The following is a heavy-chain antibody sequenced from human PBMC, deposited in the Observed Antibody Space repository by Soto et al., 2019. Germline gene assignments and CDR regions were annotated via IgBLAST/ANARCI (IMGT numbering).Heavy chain of an antibody. Sequence: LSLTCTVSGGSISSYYWSWIRQPAGKGLEWIGRIYTSGSTNYDPSLKSRVTMSVDTSKNQFSLKLSSVTAADTAVYYCARDALYYYDSSGLNWFDPWGQGTLVTVSS. V-gene: IGHV4-4*07. CDR3: ARDALYYYDSSGLNWFDP. CDR1: GGSISSYY. J-gene: IGHJ5*02. CDR2: IYTSGST. D-gene: IGHD3-22*01.